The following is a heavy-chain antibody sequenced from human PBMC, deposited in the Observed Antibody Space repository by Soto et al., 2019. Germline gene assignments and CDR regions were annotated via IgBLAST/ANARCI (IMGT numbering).Heavy chain of an antibody. Sequence: QVQLVQAGAEVKKSGSSVKISCKTAGGTFKRYAISWVRQAPGRGLEWMGAIIPMFGSPNYAQKFQGRLTITADESTNTVYTEMSSLRFADTAVYYCARVGGHNCGLGRGHRFAPSGHRTLVTASS. D-gene: IGHD1-20*01. CDR2: IIPMFGSP. V-gene: IGHV1-69*01. J-gene: IGHJ5*02. CDR3: ARVGGHNCGLGRGHRFAP. CDR1: GGTFKRYA.